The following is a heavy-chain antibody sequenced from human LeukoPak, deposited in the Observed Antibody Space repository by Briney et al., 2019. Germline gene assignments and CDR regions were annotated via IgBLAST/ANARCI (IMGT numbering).Heavy chain of an antibody. Sequence: ASVKVSCKASNYTLTDYDITWVRQAPGQGLEWMGWVSKYSGNADYAPKFQGRVSMTTDTSTRTAYMELRSLRPDDTAVYFCAREDDRSFGAYDCWGQGTLVTVSS. V-gene: IGHV1-18*01. D-gene: IGHD4-17*01. CDR3: AREDDRSFGAYDC. CDR2: VSKYSGNA. J-gene: IGHJ4*02. CDR1: NYTLTDYD.